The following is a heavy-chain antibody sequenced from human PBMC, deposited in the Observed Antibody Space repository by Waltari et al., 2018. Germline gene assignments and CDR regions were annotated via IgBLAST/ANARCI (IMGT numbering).Heavy chain of an antibody. CDR1: GGSISSYY. Sequence: ESGPGLVKPSETLSLTCTVSGGSISSYYWSWIRQPPGKGLEWIGYIYYSGSTNYNPSLKSRVTISVDTSKNQFSLKLSSVTAADTAVYYCARTLGLADAFDIWGQGTMVTVSS. V-gene: IGHV4-59*01. CDR3: ARTLGLADAFDI. J-gene: IGHJ3*02. D-gene: IGHD3-16*01. CDR2: IYYSGST.